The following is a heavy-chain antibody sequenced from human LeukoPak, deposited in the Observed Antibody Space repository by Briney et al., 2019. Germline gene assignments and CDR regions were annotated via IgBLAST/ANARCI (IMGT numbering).Heavy chain of an antibody. CDR2: ISYDGSNK. Sequence: PGGSLRLSCAASGFTFSSYGMHWVRQAPGKGLEWVAVISYDGSNKYYADSVKGRFTISRDSSKNTLYLQMNSLRAEDTAVYYCAKSDGAYYDILTGYRIDYWGQGTLVTVSS. CDR3: AKSDGAYYDILTGYRIDY. D-gene: IGHD3-9*01. J-gene: IGHJ4*02. CDR1: GFTFSSYG. V-gene: IGHV3-30*18.